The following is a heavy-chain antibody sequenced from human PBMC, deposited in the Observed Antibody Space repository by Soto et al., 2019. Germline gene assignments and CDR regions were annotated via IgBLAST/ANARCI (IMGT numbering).Heavy chain of an antibody. CDR3: ARVTGRLADAFDI. J-gene: IGHJ3*02. CDR2: ISSSSSTI. V-gene: IGHV3-48*01. CDR1: GFTFSSYS. Sequence: GGSLRLSCAASGFTFSSYSMNWVRQASGKELEWVSYISSSSSTIYYADSVKGRFTISRDHATNSLYLQMNRLRAEDTAVYYCARVTGRLADAFDIWGQGTMVTVSS.